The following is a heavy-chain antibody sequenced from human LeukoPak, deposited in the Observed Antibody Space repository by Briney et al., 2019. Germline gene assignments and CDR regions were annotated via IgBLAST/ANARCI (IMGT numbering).Heavy chain of an antibody. D-gene: IGHD2-2*01. J-gene: IGHJ6*02. Sequence: GGSLRLSCAASGFTFSSYAMSWVRQAPGKGLEWVSVIYSGGSTYYADSVKGRFTISRDNSKNTLYLQMNSLRAEDTAVYYCARTSRYCSSTSCYNGMDVWGQGTTVTVSS. CDR1: GFTFSSYA. CDR2: IYSGGST. V-gene: IGHV3-66*01. CDR3: ARTSRYCSSTSCYNGMDV.